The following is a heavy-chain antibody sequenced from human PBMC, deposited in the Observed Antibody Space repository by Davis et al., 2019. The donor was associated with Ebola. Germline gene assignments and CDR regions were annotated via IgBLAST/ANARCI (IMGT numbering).Heavy chain of an antibody. V-gene: IGHV3-23*01. Sequence: GGSLRLSCAASGFTFSDYYMSWIRQAPGKGLEWVSAISGSGDSTYFADSVRGRFTISRDNSKNTLYLLMNSLRAEDTAIYYCAKDSRGYYQPIDCWGQGTLVTVSS. CDR2: ISGSGDST. CDR3: AKDSRGYYQPIDC. CDR1: GFTFSDYY. D-gene: IGHD3-3*01. J-gene: IGHJ4*02.